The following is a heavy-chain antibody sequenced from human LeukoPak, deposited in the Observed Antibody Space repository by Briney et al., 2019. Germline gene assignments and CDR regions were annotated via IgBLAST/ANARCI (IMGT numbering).Heavy chain of an antibody. CDR2: IRYDGVDK. D-gene: IGHD6-13*01. V-gene: IGHV3-30*02. CDR1: GFTFSSYD. J-gene: IGHJ4*02. CDR3: ARRFGSSWTFDC. Sequence: GGSLRLSCAASGFTFSSYDMRWVRQAPGKGLEWVSVIRYDGVDKYYADSVKGRFTISRDNSKNTLYLQMNSLRAEDTAVYYCARRFGSSWTFDCWGPGTLVTVSS.